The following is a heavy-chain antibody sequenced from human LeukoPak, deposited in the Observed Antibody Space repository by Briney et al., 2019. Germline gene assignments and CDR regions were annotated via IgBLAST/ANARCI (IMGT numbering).Heavy chain of an antibody. CDR1: GGSFSGYY. D-gene: IGHD3-10*01. J-gene: IGHJ5*02. CDR3: ARVHTARNTMVRGVISSPNWFDP. Sequence: SETLSLTCAVYGGSFSGYYWSWIRQPPGKGLEWIGEINHSGSTNYNPSLKSRVTISVDTSKNQFSLKLSSVTAADTAVYYCARVHTARNTMVRGVISSPNWFDPWGQGTLVTVSS. CDR2: INHSGST. V-gene: IGHV4-34*01.